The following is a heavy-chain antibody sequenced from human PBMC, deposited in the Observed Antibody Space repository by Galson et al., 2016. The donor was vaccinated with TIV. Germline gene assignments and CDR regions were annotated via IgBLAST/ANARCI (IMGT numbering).Heavy chain of an antibody. J-gene: IGHJ4*02. Sequence: SVKVSCKASGGTFSRHTLSWVRQAPGQGLEWMGRIIPVLGMTNYAQKFQGRVTITADRFTGTAYLELSSLKPGDTAVYYCARADSVDISSTEYWGQGTLVTVSS. D-gene: IGHD3-9*01. V-gene: IGHV1-69*02. CDR1: GGTFSRHT. CDR2: IIPVLGMT. CDR3: ARADSVDISSTEY.